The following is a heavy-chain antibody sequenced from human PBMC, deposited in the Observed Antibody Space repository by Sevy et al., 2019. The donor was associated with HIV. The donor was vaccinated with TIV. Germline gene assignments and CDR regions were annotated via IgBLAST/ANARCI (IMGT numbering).Heavy chain of an antibody. CDR1: GVIFSNYW. Sequence: GGSLRLSFAASGVIFSNYWMSWVRQAPGKGLEWVANIKQDGSEKYYVDSVKGRFTISRDNAKNSLYLQMNSLRAEDTAVYYCVRAGGDTVVVTTAIGILVMDVWGQGTTVTVSS. CDR3: VRAGGDTVVVTTAIGILVMDV. V-gene: IGHV3-7*01. CDR2: IKQDGSEK. D-gene: IGHD2-2*01. J-gene: IGHJ6*02.